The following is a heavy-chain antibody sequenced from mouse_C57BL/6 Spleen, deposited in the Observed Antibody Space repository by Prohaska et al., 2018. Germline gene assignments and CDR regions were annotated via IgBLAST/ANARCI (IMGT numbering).Heavy chain of an antibody. D-gene: IGHD1-1*01. CDR2: ILPGSGST. J-gene: IGHJ2*01. Sequence: GHGLEWIGEILPGSGSTNYNEKFKGKATFTADTSSNTAYMQLSSLTTEDSAIYYCARKDSYYYGSSPYYFDYWGQGTTLTVSS. V-gene: IGHV1-9*01. CDR3: ARKDSYYYGSSPYYFDY.